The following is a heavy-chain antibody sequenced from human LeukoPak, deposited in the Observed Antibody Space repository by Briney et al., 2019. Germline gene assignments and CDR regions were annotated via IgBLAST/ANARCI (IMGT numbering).Heavy chain of an antibody. CDR2: IYSGVST. CDR3: ARSAGIAATIVLGY. CDR1: GFTVSSNY. Sequence: GGSLRLSCAASGFTVSSNYMSWVRQAPGKGLEWVSIIYSGVSTYYADSVKGRFTISRDSSKNTLYLQMNSLRAEDTAVYYCARSAGIAATIVLGYWGQGTLATVSS. V-gene: IGHV3-66*01. D-gene: IGHD5-12*01. J-gene: IGHJ4*02.